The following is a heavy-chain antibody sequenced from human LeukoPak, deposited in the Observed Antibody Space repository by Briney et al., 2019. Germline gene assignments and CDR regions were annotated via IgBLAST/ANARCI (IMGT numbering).Heavy chain of an antibody. D-gene: IGHD5-12*01. J-gene: IGHJ4*02. Sequence: GRSLRLSCAAPGFAVSSNYMSWVRQAPGKGLEWVAVIYSGGSTNYADSVKGRFTISRDNSKNTLYLLMNSLRAEDTAVYYCAIRKSGNAIDYWGQGTLVTVSS. CDR3: AIRKSGNAIDY. CDR1: GFAVSSNY. V-gene: IGHV3-66*01. CDR2: IYSGGST.